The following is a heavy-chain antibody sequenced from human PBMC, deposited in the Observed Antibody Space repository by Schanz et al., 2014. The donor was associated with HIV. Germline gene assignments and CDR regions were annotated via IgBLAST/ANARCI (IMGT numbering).Heavy chain of an antibody. D-gene: IGHD6-19*01. Sequence: EVQLVESGGALVQPGGSLRLSCAASGFTFSSYSMNWVRQAPGKGLEWLSSISSSGGYIYYADSVKGRFTISRDNSKNSVFLQMDRLRAEDTAVYYCARGPWYSSGWVDDQYYYDVDVWGQGTTVTVSS. CDR1: GFTFSSYS. V-gene: IGHV3-21*06. CDR3: ARGPWYSSGWVDDQYYYDVDV. J-gene: IGHJ6*02. CDR2: ISSSGGYI.